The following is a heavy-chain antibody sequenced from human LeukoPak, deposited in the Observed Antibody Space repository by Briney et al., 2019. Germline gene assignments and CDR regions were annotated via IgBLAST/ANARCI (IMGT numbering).Heavy chain of an antibody. CDR3: ARGLFNWGDNFDY. V-gene: IGHV1-8*03. CDR2: MNPNTGNT. D-gene: IGHD7-27*01. Sequence: ASVKVSCKASGYTFTSYDINWVRQATGQGLEWMGWMNPNTGNTGYAQKFQGRVTITRNTSISTAYMELSSLRSEDTAVYYCARGLFNWGDNFDYWGQGTLVTVSS. J-gene: IGHJ4*02. CDR1: GYTFTSYD.